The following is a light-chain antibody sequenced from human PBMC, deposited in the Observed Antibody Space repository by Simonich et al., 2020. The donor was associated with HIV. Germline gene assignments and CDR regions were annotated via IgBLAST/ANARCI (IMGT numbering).Light chain of an antibody. CDR2: KVS. CDR3: QQYYSTPT. V-gene: IGKV2-30*02. Sequence: DIVMTQSPLSLPVTPGEPASISCRSSQSLVHSDGNTYLNWFQQRQVQSPRRLIYKVSNRDSGVPDRFSGSGSGTDFTLTISSLQAEDVAVYYCQQYYSTPTFGQGTKLEIK. CDR1: QSLVHSDGNTY. J-gene: IGKJ2*01.